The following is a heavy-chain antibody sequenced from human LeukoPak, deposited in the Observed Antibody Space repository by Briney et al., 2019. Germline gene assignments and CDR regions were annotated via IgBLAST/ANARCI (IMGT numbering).Heavy chain of an antibody. J-gene: IGHJ4*02. Sequence: SETLSLTCTVSGGSISSSSFYWGWIRQPPGKGLEWIGSIYYRGNTYYNPSLKSRVTISVDTSKNQFSLKLSSVTAADTAVYYCARNRDGYISTFDYWGQGTLVTVSS. D-gene: IGHD5-24*01. CDR3: ARNRDGYISTFDY. V-gene: IGHV4-39*01. CDR1: GGSISSSSFY. CDR2: IYYRGNT.